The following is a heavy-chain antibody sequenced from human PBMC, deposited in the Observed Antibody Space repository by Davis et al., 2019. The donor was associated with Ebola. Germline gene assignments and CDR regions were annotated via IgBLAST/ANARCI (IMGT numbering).Heavy chain of an antibody. CDR3: ARDWGIQLWYTYSFDY. CDR1: GFTFGDYA. D-gene: IGHD5-18*01. V-gene: IGHV3-30*04. J-gene: IGHJ4*02. Sequence: GESLKISCTASGFTFGDYAMSWFRQAPGKGLEWVAVISYDGSNKYYADSVKGRFTISRDNSKNTLYLQMNSLRAKDTAVYYCARDWGIQLWYTYSFDYWGRGTLVTVSS. CDR2: ISYDGSNK.